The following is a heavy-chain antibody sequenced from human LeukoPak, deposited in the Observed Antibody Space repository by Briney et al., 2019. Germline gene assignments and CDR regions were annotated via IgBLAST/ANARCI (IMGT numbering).Heavy chain of an antibody. Sequence: GGSLRLSCAASGFTFSGSAMHWVRQAPGKGLEWVGRIKSKTDGGTTDYAAPVKGRFTISRDDSKNTLYLQMNSLKTEDTAVYYCTTVMIVVATIDYWGQGTLVTVSS. CDR2: IKSKTDGGTT. D-gene: IGHD3-22*01. CDR3: TTVMIVVATIDY. V-gene: IGHV3-15*01. J-gene: IGHJ4*02. CDR1: GFTFSGSA.